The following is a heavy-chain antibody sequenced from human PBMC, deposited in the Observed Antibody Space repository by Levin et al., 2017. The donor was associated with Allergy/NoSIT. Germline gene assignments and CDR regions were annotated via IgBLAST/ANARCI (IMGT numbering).Heavy chain of an antibody. V-gene: IGHV3-66*02. J-gene: IGHJ4*02. Sequence: GGSLRLSYAASGFSVTSNYMSWVRQAPGKGLDWVSVIYPDGRTYYADSVKGRFTISRDNSKNTLYLQMNSLRAEDTAVYYCAKTGGWYGAGYFDYWGQGTLVTVSS. CDR3: AKTGGWYGAGYFDY. CDR2: IYPDGRT. D-gene: IGHD6-19*01. CDR1: GFSVTSNY.